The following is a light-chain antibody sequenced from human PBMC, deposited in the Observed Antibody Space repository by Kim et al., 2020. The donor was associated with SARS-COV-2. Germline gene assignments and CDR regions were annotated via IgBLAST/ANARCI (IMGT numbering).Light chain of an antibody. CDR3: QQYGSSPYT. V-gene: IGKV3-20*01. Sequence: EIVLTQSPGTLSLSPGERATLSCRASQSVSSSNLAWYQQKPRQAPRLLIYGASSRATGIPDRFSGSGSGTDFTLTISRLEPEDFAVYYCQQYGSSPYTFGQGTKLEI. J-gene: IGKJ2*01. CDR2: GAS. CDR1: QSVSSSN.